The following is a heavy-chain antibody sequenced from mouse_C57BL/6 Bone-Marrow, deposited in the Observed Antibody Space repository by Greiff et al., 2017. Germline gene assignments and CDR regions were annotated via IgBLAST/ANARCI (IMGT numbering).Heavy chain of an antibody. Sequence: EVQLVESGAELVRPGASVKLSCTASGFNIKDDYMHWVKQRPEQGLEWIGWIDPENGDTEYASKFQGKATITADTSSNTAYLQLSSLTSEDTAVYYCTTGLYIGGFDYWGQGTTLTVSS. D-gene: IGHD1-3*01. CDR1: GFNIKDDY. CDR3: TTGLYIGGFDY. CDR2: IDPENGDT. J-gene: IGHJ2*01. V-gene: IGHV14-4*01.